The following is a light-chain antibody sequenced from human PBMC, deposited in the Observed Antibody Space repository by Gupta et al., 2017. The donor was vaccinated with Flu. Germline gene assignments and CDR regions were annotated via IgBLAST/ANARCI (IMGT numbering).Light chain of an antibody. Sequence: DIQMTQSPSSLSASVGDRVTITCRASQSISSYLNWYQQKPGKAPKLLIYAASSLQSGVPSRFSGSGSGIDLTLTISSLQPEDFATYYCQQSYSTPPYSFGQGTKLEIK. CDR1: QSISSY. CDR3: QQSYSTPPYS. CDR2: AAS. J-gene: IGKJ2*03. V-gene: IGKV1-39*01.